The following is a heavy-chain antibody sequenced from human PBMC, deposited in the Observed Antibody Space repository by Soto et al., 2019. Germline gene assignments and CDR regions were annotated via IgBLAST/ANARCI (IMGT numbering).Heavy chain of an antibody. CDR3: ARGPTGSGNWFDP. V-gene: IGHV4-59*01. D-gene: IGHD1-26*01. Sequence: PSETLSLTCTVSGGSISSYYWSWIRQPPGKGLEWIGYIYYSGSTNYNPSLKSRVTISVDTSKNQFSLKLSSVTAADTAVYYCARGPTGSGNWFDPWGQGTLGTGST. J-gene: IGHJ5*02. CDR2: IYYSGST. CDR1: GGSISSYY.